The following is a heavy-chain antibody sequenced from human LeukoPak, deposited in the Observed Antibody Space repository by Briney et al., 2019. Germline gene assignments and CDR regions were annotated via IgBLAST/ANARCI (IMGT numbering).Heavy chain of an antibody. J-gene: IGHJ3*02. CDR2: INPNSGGT. V-gene: IGHV1-2*02. Sequence: GASVKVSCKASGYTFTGYYMHWVRQAPGQGLEWMGWINPNSGGTNYAQKFQGRVTMTRDTSISTAYMELSRLRSDDTAVYYCARDVDIVATMGYHAFDIWGQGTMVTVSS. CDR3: ARDVDIVATMGYHAFDI. CDR1: GYTFTGYY. D-gene: IGHD5-12*01.